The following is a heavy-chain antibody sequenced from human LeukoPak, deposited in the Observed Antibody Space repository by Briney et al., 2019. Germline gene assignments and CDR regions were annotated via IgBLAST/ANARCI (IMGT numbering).Heavy chain of an antibody. CDR3: AKDLRPGIPLFGWFDP. D-gene: IGHD3-3*01. CDR1: EFSFSTYG. V-gene: IGHV3-30*02. J-gene: IGHJ5*02. CDR2: IRSDGSNK. Sequence: GGSLRLSCAASEFSFSTYGMHWVRQAPRKGLEWVAFIRSDGSNKHYADSVKGRFTISRDNSKNTLYLQMSSLRAEDTAVYYCAKDLRPGIPLFGWFDPWGQGTLVTVSS.